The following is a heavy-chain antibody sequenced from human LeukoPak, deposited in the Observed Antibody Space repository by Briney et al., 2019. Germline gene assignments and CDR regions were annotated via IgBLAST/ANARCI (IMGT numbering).Heavy chain of an antibody. CDR3: ARESLGVETTPE. D-gene: IGHD3-3*01. J-gene: IGHJ4*02. CDR2: IYYSGST. Sequence: SQTLSLTCSVSGGSISGSGLYWSWFRQFPTKGLEYIGYIYYSGSTDYNPSLKSRVTISVDTSKNQFSLKLASVSAADMAVYYCARESLGVETTPEWGPGTLVTVSS. V-gene: IGHV4-31*03. CDR1: GGSISGSGLY.